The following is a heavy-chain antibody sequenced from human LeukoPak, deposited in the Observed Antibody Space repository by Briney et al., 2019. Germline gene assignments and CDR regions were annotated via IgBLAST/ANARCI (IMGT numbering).Heavy chain of an antibody. V-gene: IGHV3-23*01. Sequence: GGSLRLSCAASGFTFSSYAMSWVRQAPGKGLEWVSAISGSGGSTYYADSVKGRFTISRDNAKNTLYLQMNSLRAEVTAVYYCARVSKYYYDSSGYYGDYWGQGTLVTVSS. D-gene: IGHD3-22*01. CDR2: ISGSGGST. CDR1: GFTFSSYA. CDR3: ARVSKYYYDSSGYYGDY. J-gene: IGHJ4*02.